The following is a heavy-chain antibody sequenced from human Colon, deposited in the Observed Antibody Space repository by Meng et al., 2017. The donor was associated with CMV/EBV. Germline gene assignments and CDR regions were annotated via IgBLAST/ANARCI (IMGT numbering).Heavy chain of an antibody. J-gene: IGHJ4*02. D-gene: IGHD3-10*01. V-gene: IGHV3-21*01. CDR2: ISISSSFI. Sequence: GGSLRLSCAASGFNLNTYSMNWLRQAPGRGLEWVASISISSSFIYYADSVKGRFTISRDNAKNSSSLHMSSLRAEDTAVYYCARGGSRSYFFDNWGQGTLVTVSS. CDR3: ARGGSRSYFFDN. CDR1: GFNLNTYS.